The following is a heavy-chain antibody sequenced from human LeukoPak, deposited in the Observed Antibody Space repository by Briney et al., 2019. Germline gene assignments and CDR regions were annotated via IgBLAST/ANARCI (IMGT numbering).Heavy chain of an antibody. J-gene: IGHJ4*02. D-gene: IGHD3-22*01. CDR2: IWYDGSNK. CDR3: ARGKSRYDSSGYYPFDY. CDR1: GFTFSSYG. V-gene: IGHV3-33*01. Sequence: GGSLRLSCAASGFTFSSYGMHWVRQAPGKGLEWVAVIWYDGSNKYYADSVKGRFTISRDNSKNTLYLQMNSLRAEDTAVYYCARGKSRYDSSGYYPFDYWGQGTLVTVSS.